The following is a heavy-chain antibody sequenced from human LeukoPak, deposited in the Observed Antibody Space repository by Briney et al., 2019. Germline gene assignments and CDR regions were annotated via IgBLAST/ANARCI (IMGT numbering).Heavy chain of an antibody. J-gene: IGHJ4*02. CDR2: ISYSGVT. D-gene: IGHD2-15*01. V-gene: IGHV4-59*04. CDR1: GGSISGYY. CDR3: VRPKDNDPVLAFDS. Sequence: SETLSLTCTVSGGSISGYYWSWIRQPPGKGLEWIGTISYSGVTYYTPSLKSRVTLSVDTSKNQFSLKLVSVTAADTAVYYCVRPKDNDPVLAFDSWGQGLLVTVSS.